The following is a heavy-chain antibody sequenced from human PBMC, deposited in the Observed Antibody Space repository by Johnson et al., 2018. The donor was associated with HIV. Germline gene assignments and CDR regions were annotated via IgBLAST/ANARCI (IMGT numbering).Heavy chain of an antibody. CDR2: IKSKTYGGTT. CDR1: GFTFSNAW. CDR3: TTAFPREGESSGLFQDAFDI. J-gene: IGHJ3*02. D-gene: IGHD6-19*01. Sequence: VQLVESGGGLVKPGGSLRLSCAASGFTFSNAWMTWVRQAPGKGLEWVGRIKSKTYGGTTDYAAPVKGRFTISRDDSKNTLYLQMSSLKTEDTAVYYCTTAFPREGESSGLFQDAFDIWGQGTMVTVSS. V-gene: IGHV3-15*01.